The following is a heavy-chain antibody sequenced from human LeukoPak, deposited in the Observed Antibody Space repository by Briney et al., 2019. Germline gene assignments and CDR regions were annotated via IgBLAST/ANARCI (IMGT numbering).Heavy chain of an antibody. Sequence: PGGSLRLSCAGSGFTFSTYAMSWVRLAPGKGLEWVAVISYDGKKTYYADSAKGRFTISRDNSKNTLFLQMNSLRAEDTAVYYCAKEVGGFDYWGQGTLVTVSS. J-gene: IGHJ4*02. CDR3: AKEVGGFDY. CDR1: GFTFSTYA. D-gene: IGHD2-15*01. CDR2: ISYDGKKT. V-gene: IGHV3-23*03.